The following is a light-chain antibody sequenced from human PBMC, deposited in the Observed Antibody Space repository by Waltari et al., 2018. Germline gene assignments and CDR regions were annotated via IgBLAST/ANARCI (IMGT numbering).Light chain of an antibody. J-gene: IGKJ1*01. Sequence: DVVMTQSPLSLPVTLGQPATISCRSSQSLVHSAGKTYLNWFQQRPGQSPRRLIYKVFNRDSGVPDRFSGSGSGTDFTLTISRVEAEDVGTYYCMQATQWPLTFGQGTKVEIK. CDR1: QSLVHSAGKTY. CDR3: MQATQWPLT. V-gene: IGKV2-30*02. CDR2: KVF.